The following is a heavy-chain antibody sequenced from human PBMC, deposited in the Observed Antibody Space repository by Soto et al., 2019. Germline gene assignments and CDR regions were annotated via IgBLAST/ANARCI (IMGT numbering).Heavy chain of an antibody. J-gene: IGHJ3*02. V-gene: IGHV4-31*03. D-gene: IGHD3-16*02. CDR3: ARVSYDYIWGSYRPALLDI. CDR2: IYYSGST. CDR1: GGSISSGGYY. Sequence: SETLSLTCTVSGGSISSGGYYWSWIRQHPGKGLEWIGYIYYSGSTYYNPSLKSRVTISVDTSKNQFSLKLSSVTAADTAVYYCARVSYDYIWGSYRPALLDIWGQGTMVIVSS.